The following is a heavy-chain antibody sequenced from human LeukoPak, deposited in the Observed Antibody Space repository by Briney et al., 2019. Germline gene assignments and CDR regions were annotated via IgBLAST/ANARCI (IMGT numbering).Heavy chain of an antibody. D-gene: IGHD5-24*01. J-gene: IGHJ4*02. CDR2: ISYDGSNK. CDR3: AKDPERWLQVSLPYYFDY. Sequence: QTGGSLRLSCAASGFTLSSYGMHWVRQAPGKGLEWVAVISYDGSNKYYADSVKGRFTISRDNSKNTLYLQMNSLRAEDTAVYYCAKDPERWLQVSLPYYFDYWGQGTLVTVSS. CDR1: GFTLSSYG. V-gene: IGHV3-30*18.